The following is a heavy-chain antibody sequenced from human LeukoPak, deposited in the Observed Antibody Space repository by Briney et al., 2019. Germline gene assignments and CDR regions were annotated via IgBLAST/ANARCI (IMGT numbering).Heavy chain of an antibody. D-gene: IGHD3-3*01. Sequence: GGSLRLSCATSGVTFSGYSMNWVRQAPGKGLEWVSHISGSSNTIYYADSVKGRFTISRDNAKNSLYLQMDSLRDEDTAVYYCASGGSVFGRVILYYFDYWGQGSLVTVS. CDR3: ASGGSVFGRVILYYFDY. CDR1: GVTFSGYS. J-gene: IGHJ4*02. V-gene: IGHV3-48*02. CDR2: ISGSSNTI.